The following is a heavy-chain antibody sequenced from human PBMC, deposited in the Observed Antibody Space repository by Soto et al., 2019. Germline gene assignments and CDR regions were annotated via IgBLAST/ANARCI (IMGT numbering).Heavy chain of an antibody. J-gene: IGHJ4*02. CDR2: ISAYNGNT. Sequence: ASLKVSCKASAYTFTSYGISWVRQAPGQGLEWMGWISAYNGNTNYAQKLQGRVTMTTDTSTSTAYMELWSLRSDDTAVYYCARYGYDDSSGYYYFDYWGQGTLVTVSS. V-gene: IGHV1-18*01. D-gene: IGHD3-22*01. CDR3: ARYGYDDSSGYYYFDY. CDR1: AYTFTSYG.